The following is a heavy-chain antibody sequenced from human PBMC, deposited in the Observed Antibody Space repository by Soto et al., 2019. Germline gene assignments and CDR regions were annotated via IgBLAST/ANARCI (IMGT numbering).Heavy chain of an antibody. CDR1: VFTVSHSA. CDR3: AKDPRSSGWSHNWFDP. CDR2: LSASGDST. D-gene: IGHD6-19*01. J-gene: IGHJ5*02. V-gene: IGHV3-23*01. Sequence: GGSLRLCCAASVFTVSHSAMSWVRQVPGKGLEWVSLLSASGDSTYYADSVKGRFTISRDNSKNTLYLQMNSLRAEDTAIYYCAKDPRSSGWSHNWFDPWGQGTLVTVSS.